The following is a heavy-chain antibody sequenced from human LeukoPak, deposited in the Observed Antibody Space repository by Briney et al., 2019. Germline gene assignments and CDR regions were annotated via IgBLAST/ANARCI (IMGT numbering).Heavy chain of an antibody. CDR3: ASRPASETYFAVFDY. CDR2: ISSSSSTI. J-gene: IGHJ4*02. D-gene: IGHD2/OR15-2a*01. CDR1: GFTFSSYS. Sequence: PGGSLRLSCAASGFTFSSYSMNWVRQAPGKGLEWVSYISSSSSTIYYADSVKGRFTISRDNAQNSLYLQMNNLRAEDTAVYYCASRPASETYFAVFDYWGRGTLVTVSS. V-gene: IGHV3-48*04.